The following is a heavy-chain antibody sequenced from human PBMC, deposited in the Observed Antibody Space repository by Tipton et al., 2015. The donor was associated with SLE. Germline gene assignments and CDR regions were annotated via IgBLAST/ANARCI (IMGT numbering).Heavy chain of an antibody. D-gene: IGHD6-19*01. J-gene: IGHJ3*02. CDR1: GYTFTGYY. CDR2: INPNSGGT. CDR3: AAAGIAVRSLGDAFDI. Sequence: QVQLVQSGAEVKKPGASVKVSCKASGYTFTGYYMHWVRQAPGQGLEWMGWINPNSGGTNYAQKFQGWVTMTRDTSISTAYMELSRLRSDDTAVYYCAAAGIAVRSLGDAFDIWGQGTMVTVSS. V-gene: IGHV1-2*04.